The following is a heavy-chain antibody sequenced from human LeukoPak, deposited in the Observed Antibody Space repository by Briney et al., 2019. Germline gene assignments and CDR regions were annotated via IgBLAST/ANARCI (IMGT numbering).Heavy chain of an antibody. V-gene: IGHV4-38-2*02. CDR1: GYSISSGYY. Sequence: SETLSLTCTVSGYSISSGYYWGWIRQPPGKGLEWIGSIYHSGSTYYNPSLKSRVTISVDTSKSQFSLKVSSVTAADTAIYYCARDLSFDWFPYYFDYWGQGILVTVSS. D-gene: IGHD3-9*01. J-gene: IGHJ4*02. CDR2: IYHSGST. CDR3: ARDLSFDWFPYYFDY.